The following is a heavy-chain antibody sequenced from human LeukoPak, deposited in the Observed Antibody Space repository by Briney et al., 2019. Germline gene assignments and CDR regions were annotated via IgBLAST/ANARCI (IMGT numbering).Heavy chain of an antibody. J-gene: IGHJ4*02. Sequence: GGSLRLSCAASGFSFSSYTMNWVRQAPGKGLEWVSCISRSSNYIYYADSVKGRFTISRDNAKNSLYLQMNSLRAEDTAVYYCARDSKNYYDSSVYQGGYWGQGTLVTVSS. D-gene: IGHD3-22*01. CDR2: ISRSSNYI. CDR1: GFSFSSYT. V-gene: IGHV3-21*01. CDR3: ARDSKNYYDSSVYQGGY.